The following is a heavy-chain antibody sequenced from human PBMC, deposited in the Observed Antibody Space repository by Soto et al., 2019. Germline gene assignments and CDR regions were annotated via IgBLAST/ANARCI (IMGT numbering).Heavy chain of an antibody. J-gene: IGHJ4*02. Sequence: GESLKISCKGSGYSFTSYWIGWVRQMPGKGLEWMGIIYPGDSDTRYSPSFQGQVTISADKSISTAYLQWSSLKASDTAMYYCARLLLWFGELSYFYYWGQGTLVTVSS. CDR3: ARLLLWFGELSYFYY. CDR2: IYPGDSDT. CDR1: GYSFTSYW. V-gene: IGHV5-51*01. D-gene: IGHD3-10*01.